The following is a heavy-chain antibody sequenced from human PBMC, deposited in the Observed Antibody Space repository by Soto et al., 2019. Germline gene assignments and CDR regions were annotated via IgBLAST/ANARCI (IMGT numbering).Heavy chain of an antibody. V-gene: IGHV4-59*01. Sequence: PSETLSLTCTVSGGSISSYYWTWIRQPPGKGLEWIGYISYSGSTNYNPSLKSRVTISIDTSRNQFSLKLSSVTAADSAVYYCARDLSLFCDGDCSQQFAPWGQGDLVTVSS. CDR3: ARDLSLFCDGDCSQQFAP. CDR2: ISYSGST. CDR1: GGSISSYY. J-gene: IGHJ5*02. D-gene: IGHD2-21*02.